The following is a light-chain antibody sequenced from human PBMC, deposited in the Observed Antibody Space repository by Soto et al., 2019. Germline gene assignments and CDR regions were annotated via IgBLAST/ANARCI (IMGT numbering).Light chain of an antibody. Sequence: EIVLTQSPATLSLSPGERATLSCRATQTIGNKLAWYLQRTGQAPRLLMYGDSTRATDIPDRFSGSGSGTELTLTITGLQSEDFAVYYCQKYNGWPWTCGLGTKVDIK. V-gene: IGKV3-15*01. CDR2: GDS. CDR3: QKYNGWPWT. CDR1: QTIGNK. J-gene: IGKJ1*01.